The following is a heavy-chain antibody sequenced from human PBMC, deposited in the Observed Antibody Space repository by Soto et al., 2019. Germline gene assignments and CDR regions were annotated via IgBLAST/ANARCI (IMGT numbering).Heavy chain of an antibody. J-gene: IGHJ3*02. CDR3: ARRAFGSSCVFDN. Sequence: VQLLESGGGLVQPGGSLRLSCAASGFAFSSYPMSWVRQAPEKGLDGFSGISDSGGITYNADSVKGRFTISSDNSKNTLYVQLNSRRADDMAVYYCARRAFGSSCVFDNWGQGTMVSVSS. CDR1: GFAFSSYP. CDR2: ISDSGGIT. V-gene: IGHV3-23*01. D-gene: IGHD6-6*01.